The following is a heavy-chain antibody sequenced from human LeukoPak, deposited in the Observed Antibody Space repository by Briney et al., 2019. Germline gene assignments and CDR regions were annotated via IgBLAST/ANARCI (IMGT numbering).Heavy chain of an antibody. CDR1: GGSISGYY. V-gene: IGHV4-4*09. J-gene: IGHJ6*03. CDR3: ARTPYDFWSGYYTNYYYYYMDV. Sequence: SETLSLTCTVSGGSISGYYWSWIRQPPGKGLEWIGYIYTSGSTNYNPSLKSRVTISVDTSKNQFSLKLSSVTAADTAVYYCARTPYDFWSGYYTNYYYYYMDVWGKGTTVTVSS. CDR2: IYTSGST. D-gene: IGHD3-3*01.